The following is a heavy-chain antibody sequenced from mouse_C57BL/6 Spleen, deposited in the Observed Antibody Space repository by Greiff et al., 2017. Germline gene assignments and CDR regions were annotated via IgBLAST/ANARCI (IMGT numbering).Heavy chain of an antibody. CDR2: IAPSDSYT. Sequence: QVQLQQPGAELVKPGASVKLSCKASGYTFTSYWLQWVKQRPGQGLEWIGEIAPSDSYTNYNQKFKGKATLTVDTSSSTAFMQLSILTSEDSAVYYCARSFTTVVATGDYWGQGTSVTVSS. J-gene: IGHJ4*01. V-gene: IGHV1-50*01. D-gene: IGHD1-1*01. CDR1: GYTFTSYW. CDR3: ARSFTTVVATGDY.